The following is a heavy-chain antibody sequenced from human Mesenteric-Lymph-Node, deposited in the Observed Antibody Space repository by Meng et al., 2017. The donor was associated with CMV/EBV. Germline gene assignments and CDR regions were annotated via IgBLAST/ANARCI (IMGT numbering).Heavy chain of an antibody. J-gene: IGHJ4*02. V-gene: IGHV3-7*01. CDR3: ARVFEGAATLDY. Sequence: GGSLRLSCAASGFTLINYWMSWVRQAPGKGLEWVANIKQDGNEIYYVDSVKGRFTVSRDNAKKSLHLQMNSLRAEDTAVYYCARVFEGAATLDYWGQGTLVTVSS. CDR2: IKQDGNEI. CDR1: GFTLINYW. D-gene: IGHD2-15*01.